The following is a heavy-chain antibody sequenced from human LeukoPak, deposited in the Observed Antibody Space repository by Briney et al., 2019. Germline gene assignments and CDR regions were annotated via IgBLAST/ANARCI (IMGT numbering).Heavy chain of an antibody. CDR1: GFTFSSYG. V-gene: IGHV3-23*01. Sequence: GGSLRLSCAASGFTFSSYGMSWVRQAPGKGLEWVSAISGSGGSTYYADSVKGRFTISRDNSKNTLYLQMNSLRAEDTAVYYCAKGPRSSGWAYFDYWGQGTLVTVSS. D-gene: IGHD6-19*01. CDR3: AKGPRSSGWAYFDY. CDR2: ISGSGGST. J-gene: IGHJ4*02.